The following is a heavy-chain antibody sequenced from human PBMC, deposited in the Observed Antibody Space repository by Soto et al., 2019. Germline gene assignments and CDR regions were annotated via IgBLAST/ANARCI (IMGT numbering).Heavy chain of an antibody. V-gene: IGHV3-23*01. J-gene: IGHJ6*02. Sequence: GGSLRLSCVASGFTLSIYAMTWVRQAPGKGLEFVSGFIISGGTTYYADSVKGRFTISRDNSKNTLYLQMNGLRAEDTAVYYCAKARGVYYGMDVWGQGTTVTVSS. CDR2: FIISGGTT. CDR1: GFTLSIYA. CDR3: AKARGVYYGMDV.